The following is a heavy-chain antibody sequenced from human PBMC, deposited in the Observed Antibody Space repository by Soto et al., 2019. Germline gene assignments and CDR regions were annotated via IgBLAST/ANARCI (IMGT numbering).Heavy chain of an antibody. CDR1: GGSISSYY. CDR2: IYYSGST. J-gene: IGHJ3*02. V-gene: IGHV4-59*01. CDR3: AREAGDSSGYYYEVDAFDI. D-gene: IGHD3-22*01. Sequence: SETLSLTCTVSGGSISSYYWSWIRQPPGKGLEWIGYIYYSGSTNYNPSLKSRVTISVDTSKNQFSLKLSSVTAADTAVYYCAREAGDSSGYYYEVDAFDIWGQGTMVTVS.